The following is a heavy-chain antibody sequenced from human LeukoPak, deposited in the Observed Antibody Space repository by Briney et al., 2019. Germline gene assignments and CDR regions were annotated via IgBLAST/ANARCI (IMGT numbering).Heavy chain of an antibody. D-gene: IGHD3-3*01. CDR2: IYSGGST. Sequence: GGSLRLSCAASGFTVSSNYMSWVRQAPGKGLEWVSVIYSGGSTYYADSVKGRFTISRDNSKNTLYLQMNSLRAEDTAVYYCATSNSNGLSLFDYWGQGTLVTVSS. CDR3: ATSNSNGLSLFDY. V-gene: IGHV3-53*01. CDR1: GFTVSSNY. J-gene: IGHJ4*02.